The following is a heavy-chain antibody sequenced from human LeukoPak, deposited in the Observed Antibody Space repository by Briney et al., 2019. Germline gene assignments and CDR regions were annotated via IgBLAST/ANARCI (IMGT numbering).Heavy chain of an antibody. CDR1: GFTFSSSA. Sequence: GGSLRLSCAASGFTFSSSAMSWVRQAPGKGLEWVANIKQDGSEKYYVDSVKGRFTISRDNAKNSLYLQMNSLRAEDTAVYYCAREYCCSTSCPGDYWGQGTLVTVSS. CDR3: AREYCCSTSCPGDY. J-gene: IGHJ4*02. D-gene: IGHD2-2*01. CDR2: IKQDGSEK. V-gene: IGHV3-7*03.